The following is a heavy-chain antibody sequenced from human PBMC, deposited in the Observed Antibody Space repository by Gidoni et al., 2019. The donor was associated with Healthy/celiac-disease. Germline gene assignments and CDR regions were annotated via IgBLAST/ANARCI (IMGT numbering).Heavy chain of an antibody. CDR2: IWYDGSNK. J-gene: IGHJ4*02. CDR1: GFTFSRYG. Sequence: QVQLVASGGGVVQPGRSLRLSCAASGFTFSRYGMHWVRQAPGKGLEGVAVIWYDGSNKYYADSVKGRFTISRDNSKNTLDRKMNSRRAEDTAVYYCARVGGYYDSSGYYFPFDYWGQGTLVTVSS. V-gene: IGHV3-33*01. CDR3: ARVGGYYDSSGYYFPFDY. D-gene: IGHD3-22*01.